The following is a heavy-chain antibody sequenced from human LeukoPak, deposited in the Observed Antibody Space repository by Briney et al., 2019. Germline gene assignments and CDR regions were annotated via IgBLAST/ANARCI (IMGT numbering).Heavy chain of an antibody. CDR1: GFTFSNYE. CDR2: IFSSSTYI. V-gene: IGHV3-21*03. D-gene: IGHD2/OR15-2a*01. J-gene: IGHJ4*02. CDR3: ARDFYDGFALDY. Sequence: GGSLRLSCAASGFTFSNYEMIWVRQAPGKGLEWVSFIFSSSTYIYYTDSVKGRFTISRDNARNSLYLQMDNLRAEDTGVYYCARDFYDGFALDYWGQGTLVTVSS.